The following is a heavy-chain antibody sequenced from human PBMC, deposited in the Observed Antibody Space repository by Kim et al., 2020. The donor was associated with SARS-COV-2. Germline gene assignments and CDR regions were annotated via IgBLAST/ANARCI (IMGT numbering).Heavy chain of an antibody. CDR1: GFTFSSYW. J-gene: IGHJ6*02. V-gene: IGHV3-74*01. D-gene: IGHD2-8*01. CDR3: ARANGVYYYYGMDV. CDR2: INSDGSST. Sequence: GGSLRLSCAASGFTFSSYWMHWVRQAPGKGLVWVSRINSDGSSTSYADSVKGRFTISRDNAKNTLYLQMNSLRAEDTAVYYCARANGVYYYYGMDVWGQGTTVTVSS.